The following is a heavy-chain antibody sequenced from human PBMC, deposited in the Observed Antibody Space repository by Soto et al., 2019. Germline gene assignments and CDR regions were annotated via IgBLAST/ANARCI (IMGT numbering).Heavy chain of an antibody. CDR1: GYNFSSYD. CDR3: AREGYSSSSGPRGNWFDP. Sequence: QVQLVQSGAEVKKPGASVKVSCKASGYNFSSYDINWVRQATGQGLEWVGWVRPNNGNTGYAQKFQGRVTMTKNTSISTAYMELSSLRPEDKAVYYCAREGYSSSSGPRGNWFDPWGQGTLVTVSS. CDR2: VRPNNGNT. J-gene: IGHJ5*02. V-gene: IGHV1-8*01. D-gene: IGHD6-6*01.